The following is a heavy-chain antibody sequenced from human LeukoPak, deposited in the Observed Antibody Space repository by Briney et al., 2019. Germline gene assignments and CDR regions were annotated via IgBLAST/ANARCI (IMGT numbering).Heavy chain of an antibody. V-gene: IGHV3-7*04. CDR3: ARDDSSTDRSASYFDLLAS. J-gene: IGHJ4*02. D-gene: IGHD3-22*01. CDR1: GFTFSTYW. CDR2: IKRDGTAN. Sequence: PGGSLRLSCAASGFTFSTYWMTWGRQAPGKGLEWVANIKRDGTANNYVDPVWGRFTISRDNAKNTLYLQMNSLSAEATAVYYCARDDSSTDRSASYFDLLASWGQGTLVTVSS.